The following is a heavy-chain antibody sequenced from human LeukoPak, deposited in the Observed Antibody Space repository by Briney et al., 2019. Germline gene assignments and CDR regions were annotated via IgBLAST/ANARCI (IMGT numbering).Heavy chain of an antibody. CDR1: GFTFSTYW. J-gene: IGHJ4*02. Sequence: PGGSLRLSCAASGFTFSTYWMSWVRQAPGEGLEWVANIKQDGSEKYYVDSVKGRSTISRDNAKNSLYLQMNSLRAEDTAVYYCARGSGYYLGHFDYWGQGTLVTVSS. V-gene: IGHV3-7*01. CDR2: IKQDGSEK. CDR3: ARGSGYYLGHFDY. D-gene: IGHD3-22*01.